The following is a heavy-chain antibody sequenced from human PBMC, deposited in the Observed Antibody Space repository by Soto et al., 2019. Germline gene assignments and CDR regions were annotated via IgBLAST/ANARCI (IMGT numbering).Heavy chain of an antibody. Sequence: EVQLLESGGGLVQPGGSLRLSCAAPGFTFSSYGMVWVRQAPGRGLEWVSGVTGSGGGTYYADSVRGRFTISRDNSKNMLYLQMNSLRVQDTAVYYCAKALQMATLLRPFDYWGQGTLVTVSS. CDR1: GFTFSSYG. D-gene: IGHD5-12*01. J-gene: IGHJ4*02. V-gene: IGHV3-23*01. CDR2: VTGSGGGT. CDR3: AKALQMATLLRPFDY.